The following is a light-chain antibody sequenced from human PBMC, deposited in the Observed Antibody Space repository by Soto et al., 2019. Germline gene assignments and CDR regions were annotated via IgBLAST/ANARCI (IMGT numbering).Light chain of an antibody. J-gene: IGKJ1*01. CDR2: DTS. V-gene: IGKV3-20*01. CDR3: QQYASPWT. CDR1: QSVSSNY. Sequence: LTQSQGALSLSPGEISTLSCRDGQSVSSNYLAWYQQKPGQAPRLLIYDTSSRATDIPDRFSGSGSGTDFTLTISRLEPEDSAVYYCQQYASPWTFGQGTKVDIK.